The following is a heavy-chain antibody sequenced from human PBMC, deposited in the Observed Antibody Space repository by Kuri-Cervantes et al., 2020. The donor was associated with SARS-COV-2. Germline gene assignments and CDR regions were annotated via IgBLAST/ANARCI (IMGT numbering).Heavy chain of an antibody. CDR1: GYTFTSYA. V-gene: IGHV7-4-1*02. Sequence: ASVKVSCKASGYTFTSYAMNWVRQAPGQGLEWMGWINTNTGNPTYAQGFTGRFVFSLDTSVSTAYLQISSLKAEDTAVYYCAREVREEYYYDSSGYYLYYFDYWGQGTLVTVSS. D-gene: IGHD3-22*01. J-gene: IGHJ4*02. CDR3: AREVREEYYYDSSGYYLYYFDY. CDR2: INTNTGNP.